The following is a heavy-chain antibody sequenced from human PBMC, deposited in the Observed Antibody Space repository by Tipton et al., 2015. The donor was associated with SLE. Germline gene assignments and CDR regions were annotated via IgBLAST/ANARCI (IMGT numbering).Heavy chain of an antibody. Sequence: TLSLTCTVSGGSISSYYWSWIRQPPGKGLEWIGYIYYSGSTNYNPSLKSRVTISVDTSKNQFSLKLSSVTAADTAVYYCARRKLAATTYDAFDIWGQGTMVTVSS. CDR2: IYYSGST. CDR1: GGSISSYY. CDR3: ARRKLAATTYDAFDI. J-gene: IGHJ3*02. D-gene: IGHD1-26*01. V-gene: IGHV4-59*01.